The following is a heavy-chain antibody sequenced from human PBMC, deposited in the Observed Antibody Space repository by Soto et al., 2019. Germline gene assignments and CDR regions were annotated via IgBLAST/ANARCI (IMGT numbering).Heavy chain of an antibody. J-gene: IGHJ6*02. V-gene: IGHV4-39*02. Sequence: SETLSLTCTVSGGSISSSSYYWGWIRQPPGKWLEWIGSIYYSGSTYYNPSLKSRVTISVDTSKNQFSLKLSSVTAADTAVYYCAGEGYSSSWYRDYYYHYGMDVWGQGTTVTVSS. CDR2: IYYSGST. CDR3: AGEGYSSSWYRDYYYHYGMDV. D-gene: IGHD6-13*01. CDR1: GGSISSSSYY.